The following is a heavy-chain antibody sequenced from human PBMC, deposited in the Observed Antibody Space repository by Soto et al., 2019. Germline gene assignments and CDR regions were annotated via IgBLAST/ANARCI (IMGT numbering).Heavy chain of an antibody. J-gene: IGHJ4*02. CDR2: IYPGDSET. CDR3: ARGSPYDY. Sequence: GRSLKISCQGSGYYFVSYWIAWVRQMPGKGLEWMGIIYPGDSETRYSPSFQGQVTISADKSISTAYLQWSSLKASDTAMYFCARGSPYDYWGQGTPVTVSS. V-gene: IGHV5-51*03. CDR1: GYYFVSYW.